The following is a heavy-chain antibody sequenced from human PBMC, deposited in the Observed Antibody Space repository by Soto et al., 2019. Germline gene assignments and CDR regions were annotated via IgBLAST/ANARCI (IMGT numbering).Heavy chain of an antibody. V-gene: IGHV3-23*01. CDR3: AKVEEDGYNYCSFDY. CDR2: ISGSGGST. J-gene: IGHJ4*02. Sequence: GGSLRLSCAASGFTFSSYAMSWVRQAPGKGLEWVSAISGSGGSTYYADSVKGRFTISRDNSKNTLYLQMNSLRAEDTAVYYCAKVEEDGYNYCSFDYWGQGTMVTVYS. CDR1: GFTFSSYA. D-gene: IGHD5-12*01.